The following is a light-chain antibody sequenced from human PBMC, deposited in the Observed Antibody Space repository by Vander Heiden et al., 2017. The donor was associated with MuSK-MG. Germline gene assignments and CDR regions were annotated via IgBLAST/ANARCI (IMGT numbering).Light chain of an antibody. V-gene: IGKV3-20*01. CDR3: QQYGTSPLT. CDR2: RTS. J-gene: IGKJ4*01. Sequence: EIVLTQSPGTLSLSPGQRATLSCRASQSVSSSYLTWYQQKPGQPPRLLIYRTSTRATGIPDRFSGSGSGTDFTLTISRLEPEDFAVYYCQQYGTSPLTFGGGTKVEIK. CDR1: QSVSSSY.